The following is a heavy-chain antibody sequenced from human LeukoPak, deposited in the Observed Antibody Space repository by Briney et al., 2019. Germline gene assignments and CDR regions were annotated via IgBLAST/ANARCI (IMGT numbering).Heavy chain of an antibody. D-gene: IGHD6-6*01. CDR3: ARYSTSSGWFDP. J-gene: IGHJ5*02. CDR1: GGFISSSTYY. V-gene: IGHV4-39*01. Sequence: SETLSLTCTVSGGFISSSTYYWGWIRQPPGKGLEWIGSIYYSGSTYYNPSLKSRVTISVDTSKNQFSLKLSSVTAADTAVYYCARYSTSSGWFDPWGQGTLVTVSS. CDR2: IYYSGST.